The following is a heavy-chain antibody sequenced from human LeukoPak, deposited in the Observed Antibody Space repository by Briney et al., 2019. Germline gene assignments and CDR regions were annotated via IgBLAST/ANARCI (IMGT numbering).Heavy chain of an antibody. CDR3: ASLWAAAGTWDYYYYMDV. D-gene: IGHD6-13*01. CDR2: IYYSGST. Sequence: SETLSLTRTHSRGSLSSYYWSWIRQPPGEGLEWIGYIYYSGSTNYNPSLKSRVTISVDTSKNQFSLKLSAVTAADTAVYYCASLWAAAGTWDYYYYMDVWGKGTTVTVSS. J-gene: IGHJ6*03. CDR1: RGSLSSYY. V-gene: IGHV4-59*01.